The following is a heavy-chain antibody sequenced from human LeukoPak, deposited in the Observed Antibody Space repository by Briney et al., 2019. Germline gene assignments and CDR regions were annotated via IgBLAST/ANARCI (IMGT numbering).Heavy chain of an antibody. CDR2: IYYSGST. Sequence: KPSETLSLTCTVSGGSISSYYWSWLRQPPGKGLEWIGYIYYSGSTNYNPSLKSRVTISVDTSKIQFSLKLSSVTAADTAVYYCARDLSPATSGSDNWFDPWGQGTLVTVSS. CDR1: GGSISSYY. J-gene: IGHJ5*02. V-gene: IGHV4-59*01. CDR3: ARDLSPATSGSDNWFDP. D-gene: IGHD1-26*01.